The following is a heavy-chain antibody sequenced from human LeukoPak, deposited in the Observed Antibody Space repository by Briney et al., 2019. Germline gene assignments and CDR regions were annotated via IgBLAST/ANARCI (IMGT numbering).Heavy chain of an antibody. CDR1: GFTFNTYD. CDR2: IGIAGDT. D-gene: IGHD5-12*01. V-gene: IGHV3-13*01. CDR3: AKEIGARGYGGEDY. Sequence: PGGSLRLSCAASGFTFNTYDMHWVRQATGKGLEWVSGIGIAGDTYYPGSVKGRFTISRENAKNSLYLQMNSLRAGDTAVYYCAKEIGARGYGGEDYWGQGTLVTVSS. J-gene: IGHJ4*02.